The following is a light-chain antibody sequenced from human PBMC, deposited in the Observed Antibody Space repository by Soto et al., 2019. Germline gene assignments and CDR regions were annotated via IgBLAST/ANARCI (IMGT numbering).Light chain of an antibody. CDR1: PSISSY. V-gene: IGKV1-39*01. Sequence: DIQMTQSPASLSASVGDRVTITCRASPSISSYLNWYQQKPGKAPKLLIYAASSLQSGVTSRFSGSGSGTDFTLTISSLQPEDFATYYCQQSYSLPYTFGQGTRLEIK. CDR3: QQSYSLPYT. CDR2: AAS. J-gene: IGKJ2*01.